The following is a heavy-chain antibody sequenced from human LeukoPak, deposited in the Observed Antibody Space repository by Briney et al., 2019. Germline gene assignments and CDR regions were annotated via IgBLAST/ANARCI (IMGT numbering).Heavy chain of an antibody. CDR1: GGSISSYY. CDR2: IYYSGST. D-gene: IGHD5-18*01. Sequence: TSETLSLTCTVAGGSISSYYWSWIRQPPGKQLEWIGYIYYSGSTNYNPSLKSRVTISVDTSKNQFSLKLSSVTAADTALYYCARESGMGDYVDYWGQGTLVTVSS. V-gene: IGHV4-59*01. J-gene: IGHJ4*02. CDR3: ARESGMGDYVDY.